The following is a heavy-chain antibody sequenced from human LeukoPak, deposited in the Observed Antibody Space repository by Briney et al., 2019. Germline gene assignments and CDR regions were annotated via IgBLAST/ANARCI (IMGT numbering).Heavy chain of an antibody. CDR2: IYTSGST. V-gene: IGHV4-4*07. J-gene: IGHJ4*02. CDR3: ARANIVGATAGFDY. CDR1: GGSISSYY. D-gene: IGHD1-26*01. Sequence: SETLSLTRTVSGGSISSYYWSWIRQPAGKGLEWIGRIYTSGSTNYNPSLKSRVTMSVDTSKNQFSLKLSSVTAADTAVYYCARANIVGATAGFDYWGQGTLVTVSS.